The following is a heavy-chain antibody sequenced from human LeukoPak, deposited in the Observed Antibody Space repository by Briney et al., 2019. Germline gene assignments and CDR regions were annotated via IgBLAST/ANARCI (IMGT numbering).Heavy chain of an antibody. D-gene: IGHD5-12*01. CDR2: ISSNGGST. CDR3: ARDGATTNYYYYGMDV. Sequence: GGSLRLSCAASGFTFSSYAMHWVRQAPGKGLEYVSAISSNGGSTYYANSVKGRFTISRDNSKNTLYLQMGSLRAEDMAVYYCARDGATTNYYYYGMDVWGQGTTVTVPS. V-gene: IGHV3-64*01. J-gene: IGHJ6*02. CDR1: GFTFSSYA.